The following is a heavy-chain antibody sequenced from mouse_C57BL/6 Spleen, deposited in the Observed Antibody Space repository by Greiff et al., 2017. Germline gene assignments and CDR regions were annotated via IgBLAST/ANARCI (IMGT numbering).Heavy chain of an antibody. CDR2: IYPGDGAT. Sequence: VQLQQSGPELVKPGASVKISCKASGYAFSSSWMNWVKQRPGKGLEWIGRIYPGDGATNYNGKFKGKDTLTADTSSSTAYMQLSSLTSEDSAVYFCARWYYGSSYPFAYWGQGTLVTVSA. D-gene: IGHD1-1*01. CDR1: GYAFSSSW. CDR3: ARWYYGSSYPFAY. J-gene: IGHJ3*01. V-gene: IGHV1-82*01.